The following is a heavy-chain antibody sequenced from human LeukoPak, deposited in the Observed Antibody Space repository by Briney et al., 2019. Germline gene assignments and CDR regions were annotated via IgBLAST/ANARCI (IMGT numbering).Heavy chain of an antibody. V-gene: IGHV4-34*01. CDR2: INHSGST. Sequence: SETLSLTCAVYGGSFSGYYWSWIRQPPGKGLEWIGEINHSGSTNYNPSLKSRVTISVDTFKNQFSLKLSSVTAADTAVYYCARVLSGKDYWGQGTLVTVSS. D-gene: IGHD3-10*01. CDR1: GGSFSGYY. J-gene: IGHJ4*02. CDR3: ARVLSGKDY.